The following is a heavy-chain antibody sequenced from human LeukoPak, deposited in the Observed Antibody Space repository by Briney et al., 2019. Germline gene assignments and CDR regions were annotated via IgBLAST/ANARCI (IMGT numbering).Heavy chain of an antibody. J-gene: IGHJ5*02. CDR2: MNPSSGST. CDR1: EYTFTSYD. D-gene: IGHD4-23*01. V-gene: IGHV1-8*01. CDR3: ARSNYGGKRWFDP. Sequence: ASVKSSCKASEYTFTSYDINWVRQATGQGLEWMGWMNPSSGSTGYAQKFQGRVTMTRDTSISTAYMELSSLRSEDTAVYFCARSNYGGKRWFDPWGQGTLVIVSS.